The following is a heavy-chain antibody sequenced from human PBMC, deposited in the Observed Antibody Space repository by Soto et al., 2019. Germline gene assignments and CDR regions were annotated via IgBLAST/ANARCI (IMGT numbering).Heavy chain of an antibody. D-gene: IGHD5-12*01. Sequence: GGSLRLSCAASGFTFSSYSMNWVRQAPGKGLEWASYISSSSSTIYYADSVKGRFTISRDNAKNSLYLQMNSLRAEDTAVYYCARGGYEDYYYMDVWGKGTTVTVSS. J-gene: IGHJ6*03. V-gene: IGHV3-48*01. CDR3: ARGGYEDYYYMDV. CDR1: GFTFSSYS. CDR2: ISSSSSTI.